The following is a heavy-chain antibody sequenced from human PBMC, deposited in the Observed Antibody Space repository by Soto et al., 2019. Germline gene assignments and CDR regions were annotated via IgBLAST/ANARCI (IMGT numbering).Heavy chain of an antibody. D-gene: IGHD3-3*01. CDR1: GLSLSRYS. J-gene: IGHJ4*02. Sequence: VHVVESGGGVVQPGTSARLSCAASGLSLSRYSLHWVRQAPGKGLEWVAMISDGGDNEYYADSVKGRFTISRDCSKNTLFLEMNSLRPEDTALYYCARIITIFGVETQDELDFWGRGSLVTVSS. CDR3: ARIITIFGVETQDELDF. CDR2: ISDGGDNE. V-gene: IGHV3-30-3*02.